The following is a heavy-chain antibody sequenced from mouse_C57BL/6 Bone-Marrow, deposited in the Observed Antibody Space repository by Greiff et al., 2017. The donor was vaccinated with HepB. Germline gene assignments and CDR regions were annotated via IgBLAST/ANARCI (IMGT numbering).Heavy chain of an antibody. CDR3: ARHLYDYDGDYYAMDY. D-gene: IGHD2-4*01. J-gene: IGHJ4*01. Sequence: QVQLKQSGPGLVQPSQSLSITCTVSGFSLTSYGVHWVRQSPGKGLEWLGVIWSGGSTDYNAAFISRLSISKDNSKSQVFFKMNSLQAYDTAIYYCARHLYDYDGDYYAMDYRGQGTSVTVSS. V-gene: IGHV2-2*01. CDR1: GFSLTSYG. CDR2: IWSGGST.